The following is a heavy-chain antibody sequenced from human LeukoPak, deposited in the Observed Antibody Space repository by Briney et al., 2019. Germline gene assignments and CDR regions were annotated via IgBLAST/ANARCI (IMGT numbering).Heavy chain of an antibody. D-gene: IGHD2-8*01. J-gene: IGHJ4*02. CDR3: ARTCPNGKCPATPMPPFPSDFGS. V-gene: IGHV1-8*01. Sequence: ASVKVSCKASGYTFNFDINWVRQATGQGLEWMGWMNPNSGDTGYAQKFQGRVTMTRDTSIHTAYMELSSLRSEDTAIYYCARTCPNGKCPATPMPPFPSDFGSWGQGTLVTVSS. CDR1: GYTFNFD. CDR2: MNPNSGDT.